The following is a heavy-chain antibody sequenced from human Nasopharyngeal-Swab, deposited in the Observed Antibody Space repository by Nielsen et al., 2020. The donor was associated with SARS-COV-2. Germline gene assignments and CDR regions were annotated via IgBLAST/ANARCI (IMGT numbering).Heavy chain of an antibody. V-gene: IGHV3-21*01. CDR2: ISTSSNSI. D-gene: IGHD5-18*01. J-gene: IGHJ4*02. Sequence: GGSLRLSCAASGFTFSSYSMNWVRQAPGKGLEWLSSISTSSNSIYYADSVKGRFTLSRDNAKNSLYLQMNRLRAEDTAVYYCTRERGYNYGYSDYWGQGTLVTVSS. CDR3: TRERGYNYGYSDY. CDR1: GFTFSSYS.